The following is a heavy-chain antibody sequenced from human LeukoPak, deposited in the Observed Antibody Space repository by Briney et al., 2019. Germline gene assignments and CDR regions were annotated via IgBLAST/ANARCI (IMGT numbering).Heavy chain of an antibody. V-gene: IGHV3-23*01. CDR3: AKKSIAAAAFDY. CDR1: GFAFSSYA. D-gene: IGHD6-13*01. Sequence: GASLRLSCAASGFAFSSYAMSWVRQAPGKGLEWVSAISGSGGSTYYADSVKGRFTISRDNSKNTLYLQMNSLRAEDTAVYYCAKKSIAAAAFDYWGQGTLVTVSS. J-gene: IGHJ4*02. CDR2: ISGSGGST.